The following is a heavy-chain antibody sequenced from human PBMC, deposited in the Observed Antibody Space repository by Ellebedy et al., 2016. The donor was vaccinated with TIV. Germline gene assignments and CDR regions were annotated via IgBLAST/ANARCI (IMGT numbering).Heavy chain of an antibody. CDR2: IYTDGGT. Sequence: PGGSLRLSCAASGFIVSSCFMSWVRQAPGRGLEWVSIIYTDGGTNYTDSVRDRFTISRDDSGNTLYLQMNGLRVEDTAVYYCARDPGGGGDYGDNWFDPWGQGTLVTVSS. V-gene: IGHV3-66*01. CDR3: ARDPGGGGDYGDNWFDP. D-gene: IGHD3-16*01. CDR1: GFIVSSCF. J-gene: IGHJ5*02.